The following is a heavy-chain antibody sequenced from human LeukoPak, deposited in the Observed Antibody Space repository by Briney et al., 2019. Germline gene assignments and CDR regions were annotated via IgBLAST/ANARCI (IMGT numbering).Heavy chain of an antibody. CDR3: AKDLISMVRGSPMDV. V-gene: IGHV3-30*18. J-gene: IGHJ6*02. Sequence: GGSLRLSCAASGFTFSNYGMHWVRQAPGKGLEWVALITYDGYYKYYADSVKGRFTISGENSKNMYLQMNSLRAEDTAVYYCAKDLISMVRGSPMDVWGQGTTVTVSS. CDR2: ITYDGYYK. D-gene: IGHD3-10*01. CDR1: GFTFSNYG.